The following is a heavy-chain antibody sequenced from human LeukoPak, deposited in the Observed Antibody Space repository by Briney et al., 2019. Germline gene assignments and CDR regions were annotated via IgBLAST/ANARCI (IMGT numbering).Heavy chain of an antibody. D-gene: IGHD2-2*01. Sequence: ASVKVSCKASGYTFTGYYMHWVRQAPGQGLEWMGWINPNSGGTNYAQKFQGRVTMTRDTSISTAYMELSRLRSDDTAVYYCARVQVGYCSSTSCYVFDYWGQGTLVTVSS. CDR2: INPNSGGT. V-gene: IGHV1-2*02. CDR3: ARVQVGYCSSTSCYVFDY. J-gene: IGHJ4*02. CDR1: GYTFTGYY.